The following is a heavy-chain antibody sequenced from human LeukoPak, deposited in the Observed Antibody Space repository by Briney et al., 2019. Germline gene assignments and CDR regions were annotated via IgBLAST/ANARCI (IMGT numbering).Heavy chain of an antibody. Sequence: GGSLRLSCAASGFTFSSYGMHWVRQAPGKGLEWVAVIWYDGSNKYYADSVKGRFTISRDNSKNTLYLQMNSLRAEDTAVYYCARYAHYGSGSLNWFDPWGQGTLVTVSS. D-gene: IGHD3-10*01. CDR2: IWYDGSNK. V-gene: IGHV3-33*01. CDR1: GFTFSSYG. J-gene: IGHJ5*02. CDR3: ARYAHYGSGSLNWFDP.